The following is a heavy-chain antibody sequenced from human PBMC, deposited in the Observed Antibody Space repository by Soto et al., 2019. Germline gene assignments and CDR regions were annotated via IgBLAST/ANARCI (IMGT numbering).Heavy chain of an antibody. V-gene: IGHV2-5*02. CDR1: GFSVTTHGVG. J-gene: IGHJ4*02. CDR2: VYWDDDN. CDR3: AHKVTADLNARVFDY. Sequence: ITLKESGPTLVQPTQTLTLTCSLSGFSVTTHGVGVGWIRQPPGKALEWLAVVYWDDDNRYRPSLKSRVTFTRDISKDQVVFTMANMDPADTATYYCAHKVTADLNARVFDYWGQGTPVTVSS.